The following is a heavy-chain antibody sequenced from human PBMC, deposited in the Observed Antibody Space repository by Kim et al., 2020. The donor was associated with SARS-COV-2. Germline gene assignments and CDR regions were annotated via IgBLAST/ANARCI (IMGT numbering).Heavy chain of an antibody. V-gene: IGHV4-61*03. CDR2: SVTA. J-gene: IGHJ5*02. Sequence: SVTADYDPSLKSRVSISTDKSKNHFSLDLRSVTAEDTARYDCVRGFPRFDPWGQGILVTVSS. CDR3: VRGFPRFDP.